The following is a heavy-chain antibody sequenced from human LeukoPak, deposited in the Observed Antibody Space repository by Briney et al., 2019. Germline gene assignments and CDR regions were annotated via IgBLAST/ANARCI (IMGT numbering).Heavy chain of an antibody. Sequence: SETLSLTCTVSGGSISSYYSSWIRQPPGKGLEWIGYIYYSGSTNYNPSLTSRVTISVDTSKNQFSLKLSSVTAADTAVYYCARASLVPSRWGAHGGHYFDYWGQGTLVTVSS. D-gene: IGHD3-16*01. J-gene: IGHJ4*02. CDR3: ARASLVPSRWGAHGGHYFDY. V-gene: IGHV4-59*01. CDR1: GGSISSYY. CDR2: IYYSGST.